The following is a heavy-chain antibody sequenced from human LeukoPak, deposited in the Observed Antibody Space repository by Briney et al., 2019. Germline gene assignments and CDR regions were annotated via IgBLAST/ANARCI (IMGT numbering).Heavy chain of an antibody. Sequence: GSLRLSCAASGFTFSSYSMNWVRQAPGKGLEWIGTIYYAGSTYYNPSLESRVAVSVDTSKNQFSLKPSSVTAADTAVYYCARETYSKIDYWGQGTLVTVSS. D-gene: IGHD6-13*01. J-gene: IGHJ4*02. CDR3: ARETYSKIDY. CDR2: IYYAGST. V-gene: IGHV4-39*07. CDR1: GFTFSSYS.